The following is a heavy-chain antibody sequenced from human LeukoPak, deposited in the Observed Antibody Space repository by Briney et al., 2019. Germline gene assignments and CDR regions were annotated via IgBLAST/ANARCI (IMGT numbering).Heavy chain of an antibody. J-gene: IGHJ3*02. Sequence: ASVKVSCKASGGTFSSYAISWVRQAPGQGLEWMGGIIPIFGTANYAQKFQGRVTITADESTSTAYMELSSLRSEDTAVYYCARDLPAPTIVVVPAATEAFDIWGQGTMVTVSS. V-gene: IGHV1-69*13. CDR3: ARDLPAPTIVVVPAATEAFDI. D-gene: IGHD2-2*01. CDR2: IIPIFGTA. CDR1: GGTFSSYA.